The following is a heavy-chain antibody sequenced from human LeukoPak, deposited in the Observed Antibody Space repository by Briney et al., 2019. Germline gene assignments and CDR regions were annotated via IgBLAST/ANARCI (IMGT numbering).Heavy chain of an antibody. CDR1: GFTFSSYS. V-gene: IGHV3-53*01. D-gene: IGHD6-19*01. J-gene: IGHJ4*02. CDR3: ARDRRSYSSGWYLDYGFDY. Sequence: PGGSLRLSCAASGFTFSSYSMNWVRQAPGKGLEWASVIYSGGSTYYADSVKGRFTISRDNSKNTLYLQMNSLRAEDTAVYYCARDRRSYSSGWYLDYGFDYWGQGTLVTVSS. CDR2: IYSGGST.